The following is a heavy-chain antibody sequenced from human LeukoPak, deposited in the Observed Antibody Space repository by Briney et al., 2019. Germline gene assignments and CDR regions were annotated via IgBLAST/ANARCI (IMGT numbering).Heavy chain of an antibody. Sequence: SQTLSLTCVVSGDSVSSNSAAWNWIRQSPSRGLEWLGRTYYRSKWHYDYAVSVKSRITINPDTSKNQFSLHLDSVTPEDTAVYYCAGYSYGVRPSWGQGTLVSVSS. CDR2: TYYRSKWHY. CDR1: GDSVSSNSAA. CDR3: AGYSYGVRPS. D-gene: IGHD5-18*01. V-gene: IGHV6-1*01. J-gene: IGHJ5*02.